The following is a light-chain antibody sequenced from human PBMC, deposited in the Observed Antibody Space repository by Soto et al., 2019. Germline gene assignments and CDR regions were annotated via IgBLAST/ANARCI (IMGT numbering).Light chain of an antibody. J-gene: IGLJ1*01. CDR1: SSNIGAGHD. Sequence: QPVLTQPPSVSGAPGQRVTISCTGSSSNIGAGHDVHWYQQLPGTAPKLLIYGNNNRPSGVPDRFSGSKSGTSASLTITGLQAEDEADYHCQSYDSNLRGYVFGTGTKLTVL. CDR2: GNN. CDR3: QSYDSNLRGYV. V-gene: IGLV1-40*01.